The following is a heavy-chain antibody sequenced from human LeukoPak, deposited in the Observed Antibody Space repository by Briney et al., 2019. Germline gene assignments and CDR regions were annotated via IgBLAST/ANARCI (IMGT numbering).Heavy chain of an antibody. Sequence: GGSLRLSYAASGFTFSSYAMSWVRQAPGKGLEWVSAISGSGGSTYYADSVKGRFTISRDNSKNTLYLQMNSLRAEDTAVYYCAKDGGELPATFDYWGQGTLVAVSS. J-gene: IGHJ4*02. CDR1: GFTFSSYA. D-gene: IGHD1-26*01. V-gene: IGHV3-23*01. CDR3: AKDGGELPATFDY. CDR2: ISGSGGST.